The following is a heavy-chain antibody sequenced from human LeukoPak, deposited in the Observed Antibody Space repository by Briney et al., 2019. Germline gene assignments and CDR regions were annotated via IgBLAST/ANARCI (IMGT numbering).Heavy chain of an antibody. CDR2: IIPIFGTA. D-gene: IGHD3-3*01. V-gene: IGHV1-69*01. CDR1: GGTFSSYA. Sequence: SVKVSCKASGGTFSSYAISWVRQAPGQGLEWMGGIIPIFGTANYAQKFQGRVTITADESTSTAYMELSSLRSEDTAVYYCARVSSGENKLEWPDDYWGQGTLVTVSS. CDR3: ARVSSGENKLEWPDDY. J-gene: IGHJ4*02.